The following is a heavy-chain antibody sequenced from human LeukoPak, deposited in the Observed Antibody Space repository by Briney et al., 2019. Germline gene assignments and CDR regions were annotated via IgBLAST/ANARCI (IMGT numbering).Heavy chain of an antibody. J-gene: IGHJ3*02. CDR1: GFTFSTYW. D-gene: IGHD2-2*01. CDR2: IHKDGSSI. V-gene: IGHV3-74*01. CDR3: ARAQYLADDVFDI. Sequence: PGGSLRLSCAASGFTFSTYWMHWVRQAPGKGLVWVSRIHKDGSSITYADSVNGRFFISRDNVKNTLFLQMNSLRVEDTAVYYCARAQYLADDVFDIWGQGTVVTVSS.